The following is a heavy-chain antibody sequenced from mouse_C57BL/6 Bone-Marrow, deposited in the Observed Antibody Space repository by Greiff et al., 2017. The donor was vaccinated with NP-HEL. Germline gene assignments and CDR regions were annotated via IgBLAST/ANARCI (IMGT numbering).Heavy chain of an antibody. Sequence: VQLQQSGAELARPGASVKLSCKASGYTFTSYGISWVKQRTGQGLEWIGEIYPRSGNTYYNEKFKGKATLTADKSSSTAYMELRSLTSEDSAVYFCARRDYSNPFAYWGQGTLVTVSA. D-gene: IGHD2-5*01. V-gene: IGHV1-81*01. J-gene: IGHJ3*01. CDR1: GYTFTSYG. CDR2: IYPRSGNT. CDR3: ARRDYSNPFAY.